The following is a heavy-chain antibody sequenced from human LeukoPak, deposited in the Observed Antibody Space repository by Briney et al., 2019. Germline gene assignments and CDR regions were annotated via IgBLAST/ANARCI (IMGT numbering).Heavy chain of an antibody. CDR3: ATGNPRYCSSTSCYLH. J-gene: IGHJ4*02. Sequence: SETLSLTCAVYGGSFSGYYWSWIRQPPGKGLEWIGEINHSGSTNYNPSLKSRVTISVDTSKNQFSLKLSSVTAADTAVYYCATGNPRYCSSTSCYLHWGQGTLVTVSS. CDR1: GGSFSGYY. CDR2: INHSGST. V-gene: IGHV4-34*01. D-gene: IGHD2-2*01.